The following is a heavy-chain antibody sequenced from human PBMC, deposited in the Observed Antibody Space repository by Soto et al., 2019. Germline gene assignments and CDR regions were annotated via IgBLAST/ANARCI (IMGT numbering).Heavy chain of an antibody. Sequence: PSETLSLTCTVSGASITYGGYSWSWIRQTAGKGLEWIGYINHLEATFYDPSFESRLTLSIDRAKNQFSLKLHSMSAADRAVYFCARGGGSDSFDYWGQGILVTVSS. V-gene: IGHV4-30-2*01. CDR2: INHLEAT. CDR1: GASITYGGYS. CDR3: ARGGGSDSFDY. J-gene: IGHJ4*02. D-gene: IGHD1-26*01.